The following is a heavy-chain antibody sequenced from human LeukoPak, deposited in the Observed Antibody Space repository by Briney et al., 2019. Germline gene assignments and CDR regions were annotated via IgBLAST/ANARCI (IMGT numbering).Heavy chain of an antibody. D-gene: IGHD3-10*01. Sequence: SETLSLTCTVSGGSISSYYWSWIRQPPGKGLEWIGYIYYSGSTNYNPSLKSRVTISVDTSKNQFSLKLSSVTAADTAVYYCARHGRFGELLANCWGQGTLVAVSS. V-gene: IGHV4-59*08. J-gene: IGHJ4*02. CDR1: GGSISSYY. CDR3: ARHGRFGELLANC. CDR2: IYYSGST.